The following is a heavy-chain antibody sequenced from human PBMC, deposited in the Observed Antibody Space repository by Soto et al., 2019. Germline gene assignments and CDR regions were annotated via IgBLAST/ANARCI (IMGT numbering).Heavy chain of an antibody. CDR3: AKARGSSGYYGDAFDI. Sequence: GASVKVSCKDSGGTFNTYSMFWVRQAPGQGLEWMGRIIPMLGVRNYAQRFQDRVTITADKSTATVHMELSSLRAEDTAVYYCAKARGSSGYYGDAFDIWGQGTMVTVSS. J-gene: IGHJ3*02. D-gene: IGHD3-22*01. V-gene: IGHV1-69*02. CDR1: GGTFNTYS. CDR2: IIPMLGVR.